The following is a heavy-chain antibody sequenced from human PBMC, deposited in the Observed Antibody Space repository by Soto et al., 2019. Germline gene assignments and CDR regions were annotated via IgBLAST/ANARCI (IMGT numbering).Heavy chain of an antibody. J-gene: IGHJ4*02. CDR3: ARGMTPPGAPAWYYFDS. D-gene: IGHD2-8*02. Sequence: QVQLQESGPGLMKPSETLSLTCSVSGASIAGSSYWSWIRQPAGKGLEWIGRFSLSGTTNYSPSLRSRVTMSADVSKNQFSLRLTSVTAADTALYYCARGMTPPGAPAWYYFDSWGQGTLVTDSS. CDR1: GASIAGSSY. CDR2: FSLSGTT. V-gene: IGHV4-4*07.